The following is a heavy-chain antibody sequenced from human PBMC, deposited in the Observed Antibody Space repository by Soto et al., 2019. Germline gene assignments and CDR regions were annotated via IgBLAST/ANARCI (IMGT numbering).Heavy chain of an antibody. CDR3: ARVYYYGSGSYYRY. D-gene: IGHD3-10*01. Sequence: SETLSLTCAVYGGSFSGYYWSWIRQPPGKGLEWIGEINHSGSTNYNPSLKSRVTISVDTSKSQFSLKLSSVTAADTAVYYCARVYYYGSGSYYRYWGQGTLVTVSS. V-gene: IGHV4-34*01. J-gene: IGHJ4*02. CDR2: INHSGST. CDR1: GGSFSGYY.